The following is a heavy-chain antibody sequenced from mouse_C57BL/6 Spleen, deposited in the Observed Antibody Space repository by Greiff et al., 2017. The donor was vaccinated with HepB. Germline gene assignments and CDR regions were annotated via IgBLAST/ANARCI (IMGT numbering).Heavy chain of an antibody. CDR2: IWSDGST. J-gene: IGHJ4*01. CDR3: SRDRTGTGIEYLDY. Sequence: VKLMESGPGLVAPSQSLSITCTVSGFSLTSYGVHWVRQPPGKGLEWLVVIWSDGSTTYNSALKSRLSISKDNSKSQVFLKMNSLQTDDTAMYYCSRDRTGTGIEYLDYWGQGTSVTVSS. V-gene: IGHV2-6*03. CDR1: GFSLTSYG. D-gene: IGHD4-1*01.